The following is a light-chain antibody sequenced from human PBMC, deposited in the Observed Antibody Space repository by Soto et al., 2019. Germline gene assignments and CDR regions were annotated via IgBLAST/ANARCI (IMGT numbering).Light chain of an antibody. CDR3: QQYDTYGT. CDR1: QTISSW. V-gene: IGKV1-5*03. Sequence: DIQMPLSPSTLSASVGDRVTITCRASQTISSWLAWYQQKPGKAPKLLIYKASSLQSGVPSRFSGSGSGTEFTLTISGLQPDDFATYYCQQYDTYGTFGQGTKVDIK. J-gene: IGKJ1*01. CDR2: KAS.